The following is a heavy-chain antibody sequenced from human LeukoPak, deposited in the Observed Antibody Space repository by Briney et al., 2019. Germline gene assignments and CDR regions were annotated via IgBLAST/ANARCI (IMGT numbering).Heavy chain of an antibody. D-gene: IGHD3-3*01. J-gene: IGHJ5*02. CDR2: IIPIFGTA. Sequence: SVKVSCKASGGTFSSYAISWVRQAPGQGLEWMGGIIPIFGTANYAQTFQGRVTITADESTSTAYMELSSLRSEDTAVYYCARGYDFWSGYYSWFDPWGEGTLVTVSS. V-gene: IGHV1-69*13. CDR3: ARGYDFWSGYYSWFDP. CDR1: GGTFSSYA.